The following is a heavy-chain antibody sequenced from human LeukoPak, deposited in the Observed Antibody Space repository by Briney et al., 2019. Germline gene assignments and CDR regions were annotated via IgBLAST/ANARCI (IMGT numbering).Heavy chain of an antibody. V-gene: IGHV3-21*01. CDR1: GFTFSSYS. CDR2: ISSSSSYI. CDR3: AREEGYCSGGSCYYDHYYYGMDV. D-gene: IGHD2-15*01. J-gene: IGHJ6*02. Sequence: GGSLRLSCAASGFTFSSYSMNWVRQAPGKGLEWVSSISSSSSYIYYADSVKGRSTISRDNAKNSLYLQMNSLRAEDTAVYYCAREEGYCSGGSCYYDHYYYGMDVWGQGTTVTVSS.